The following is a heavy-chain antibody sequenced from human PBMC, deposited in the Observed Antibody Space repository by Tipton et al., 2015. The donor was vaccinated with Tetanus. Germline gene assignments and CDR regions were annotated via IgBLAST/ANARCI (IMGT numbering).Heavy chain of an antibody. J-gene: IGHJ4*02. CDR3: ARQGYYGDYVDY. CDR2: IYNSGST. Sequence: TLSLTCTVSGGSVSSDFWSWIRQPPGKGLEWIGYIYNSGSTNYSPSLRSRVTISVDTSKNHFSLRLTSVTAADTAVYYCARQGYYGDYVDYWGQGTLVTVSS. CDR1: GGSVSSDF. V-gene: IGHV4-59*08. D-gene: IGHD4-17*01.